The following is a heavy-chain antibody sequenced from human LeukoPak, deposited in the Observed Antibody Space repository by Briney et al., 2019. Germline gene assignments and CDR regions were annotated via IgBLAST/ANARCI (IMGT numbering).Heavy chain of an antibody. CDR1: GFTFNNPW. Sequence: GGSLRLSCAASGFTFNNPWMSWVGQAPGKGLEWVGRIKSKTDGGTPDYAAPVKGRFTISRDDSKNTLYLQMNSLKTEDTAVYYCTTEGGWSFYFDYWGQGTLVTVSS. CDR2: IKSKTDGGTP. V-gene: IGHV3-15*01. J-gene: IGHJ4*02. CDR3: TTEGGWSFYFDY. D-gene: IGHD2-15*01.